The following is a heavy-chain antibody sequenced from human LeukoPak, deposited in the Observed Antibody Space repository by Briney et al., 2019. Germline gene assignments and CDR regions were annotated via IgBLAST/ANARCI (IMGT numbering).Heavy chain of an antibody. CDR1: GFTFSNFW. D-gene: IGHD3-10*01. CDR3: AKASITMVRGDYEGSDY. CDR2: IYGDGSFT. V-gene: IGHV3-74*01. Sequence: GGSLRLSCAASGFTFSNFWMHWVRQAPGKGLVWVALIYGDGSFTRYADSVKGRFTISRDNSKNTLYLQMNSLRAEDTAVYYCAKASITMVRGDYEGSDYWGQGTLVTVSS. J-gene: IGHJ4*02.